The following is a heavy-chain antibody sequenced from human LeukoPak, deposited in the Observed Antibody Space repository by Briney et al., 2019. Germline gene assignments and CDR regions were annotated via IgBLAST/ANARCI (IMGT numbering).Heavy chain of an antibody. D-gene: IGHD2-2*01. CDR3: ARDPITSPFYFDY. J-gene: IGHJ4*02. CDR1: GFAFDEHG. CDR2: INWSGGST. V-gene: IGHV3-20*04. Sequence: TGGSLRLSCTASGFAFDEHGMSWVRQVPGKGLEWVSGINWSGGSTGYADPLRGRFTITRDNAKNSLYLQMDSLRAEDTALYYCARDPITSPFYFDYWGQGTLVTVSS.